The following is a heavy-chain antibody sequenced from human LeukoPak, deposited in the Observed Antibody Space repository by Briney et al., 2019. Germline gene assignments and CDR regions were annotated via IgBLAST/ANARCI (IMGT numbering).Heavy chain of an antibody. CDR3: ARGSTESGGSALYYYYYMDV. CDR1: GGTFSSYA. J-gene: IGHJ6*03. D-gene: IGHD2-15*01. CDR2: IIPILGIA. Sequence: ASVKVSCKATGGTFSSYAISWVRQAHGQGVEWMGRIIPILGIANYAQKFQGRVTITADKSTSTAYMELSSLRSEDTAVYYCARGSTESGGSALYYYYYMDVWGKGTTVTVSS. V-gene: IGHV1-69*04.